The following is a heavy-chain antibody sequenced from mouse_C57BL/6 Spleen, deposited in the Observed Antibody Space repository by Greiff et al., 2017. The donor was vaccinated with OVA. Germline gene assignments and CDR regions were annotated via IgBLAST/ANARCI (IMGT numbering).Heavy chain of an antibody. Sequence: QLQQSGAELVRPGASVTLSCKASGYTFTDYEMHWVKQTPVHGLEWIGAIDPETGGTAYNQKFKGKAILTADKSSSTAYMELRSLTSEDSAVYYCTRRNYYGSSYRYFDVWGTGTTVTVSS. CDR2: IDPETGGT. J-gene: IGHJ1*03. D-gene: IGHD1-1*01. CDR1: GYTFTDYE. V-gene: IGHV1-15*01. CDR3: TRRNYYGSSYRYFDV.